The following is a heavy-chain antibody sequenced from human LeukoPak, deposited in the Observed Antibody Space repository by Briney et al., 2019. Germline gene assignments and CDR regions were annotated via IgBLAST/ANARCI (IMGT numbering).Heavy chain of an antibody. J-gene: IGHJ4*02. CDR3: ARRGSYYEYHFAY. CDR1: GGSISSYY. CDR2: IYTSGST. V-gene: IGHV4-4*09. Sequence: SETLSLTCTVSGGSISSYYWSWIRQPPGKGLEWIGYIYTSGSTNYHPSLKSRVTISVDTSKHQFSLKLSAVTAADTAVYYCARRGSYYEYHFAYWGQGPLVTVSS. D-gene: IGHD1-26*01.